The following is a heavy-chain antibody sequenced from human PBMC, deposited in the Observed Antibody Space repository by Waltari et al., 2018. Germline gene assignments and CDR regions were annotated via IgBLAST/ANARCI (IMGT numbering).Heavy chain of an antibody. CDR2: IIPILVIA. J-gene: IGHJ5*02. CDR3: ARGWGDHKNWFDP. D-gene: IGHD2-21*02. Sequence: QVQLVQSGAEVKKPGSSVKVSCKASGGTFSSYAISWVRQAPGQGLEWMGGIIPILVIANYAQKFQGRVTITADESTSTAYMELISLRSEDTAVYYCARGWGDHKNWFDPWCQGTLVTVSS. CDR1: GGTFSSYA. V-gene: IGHV1-69*04.